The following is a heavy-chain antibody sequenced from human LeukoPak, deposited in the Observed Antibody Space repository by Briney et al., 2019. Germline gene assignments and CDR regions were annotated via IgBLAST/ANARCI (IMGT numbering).Heavy chain of an antibody. Sequence: SETLSLTCAVSGYSISSGYYWGWIRQPPGKGLEWIGSIYHSGSTYYNPSLKSRVTISVDTSKNQFSLKLSSVTAADTAVYYCARPMTAVRERWYFDLWGRGTLVTVSS. CDR1: GYSISSGYY. J-gene: IGHJ2*01. V-gene: IGHV4-38-2*01. CDR2: IYHSGST. CDR3: ARPMTAVRERWYFDL. D-gene: IGHD4-17*01.